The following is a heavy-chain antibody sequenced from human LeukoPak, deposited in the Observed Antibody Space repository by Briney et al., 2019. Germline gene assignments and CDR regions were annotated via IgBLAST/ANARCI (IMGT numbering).Heavy chain of an antibody. J-gene: IGHJ4*02. Sequence: GGSLRLSCAASGFTFSSYAMNWVRQAPGKGLQWVSALSGSGGSTYYADSVKGRFTIFRDNSKNTMYLQMNSLRAEDTAVYYCAKDRLDYYDSSGYYFDYWGQGTLVTVSS. D-gene: IGHD3-22*01. CDR2: LSGSGGST. V-gene: IGHV3-23*01. CDR1: GFTFSSYA. CDR3: AKDRLDYYDSSGYYFDY.